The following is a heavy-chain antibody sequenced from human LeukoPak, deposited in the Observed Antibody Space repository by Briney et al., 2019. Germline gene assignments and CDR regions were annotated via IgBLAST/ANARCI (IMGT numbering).Heavy chain of an antibody. CDR1: GYTFTGYY. V-gene: IGHV1-2*02. CDR3: ARGGINMIVVGRRKFYFYY. J-gene: IGHJ4*02. CDR2: INPNSGGT. Sequence: ASVKVSCKASGYTFTGYYMHWVRQAPGQGLEWMGWINPNSGGTNYAQKFQGRVAMTRDTSISTAYMELSRLRSNDTAVYYCARGGINMIVVGRRKFYFYYWGQGTLVTVSS. D-gene: IGHD3-22*01.